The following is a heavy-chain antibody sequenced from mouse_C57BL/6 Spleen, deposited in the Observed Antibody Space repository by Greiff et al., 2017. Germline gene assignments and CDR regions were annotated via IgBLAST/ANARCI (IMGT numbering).Heavy chain of an antibody. J-gene: IGHJ4*01. V-gene: IGHV1-66*01. CDR2: IYPGSGNT. D-gene: IGHD2-2*01. CDR1: GYSFTSYY. CDR3: ARGGYDVGYYAMDY. Sequence: LVESGPELVKPGASVKISCKASGYSFTSYYIHWVKQRPGQGLEWIGWIYPGSGNTKYNEKFKGKATLTADTSSSTAYMQLSSLTSEDSAVYYCARGGYDVGYYAMDYWGQGTSVTVSS.